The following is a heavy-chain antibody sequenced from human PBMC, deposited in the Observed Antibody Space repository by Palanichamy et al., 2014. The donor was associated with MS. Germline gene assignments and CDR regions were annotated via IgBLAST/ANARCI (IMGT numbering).Heavy chain of an antibody. V-gene: IGHV3-74*03. CDR3: ARVLAGGCMDV. D-gene: IGHD6-13*01. CDR1: GFTFSSYW. CDR2: IDSDGNNI. J-gene: IGHJ6*02. Sequence: EVQLVESGEAYFSLGGPVRLSCAASGFTFSSYWMHWVRQASGKGLVWVSRIDSDGNNIQYAGSVKGRFTISRGNAKNTLYLQMNSLRVEDTAVYYCARVLAGGCMDVWGQGTTVTISS.